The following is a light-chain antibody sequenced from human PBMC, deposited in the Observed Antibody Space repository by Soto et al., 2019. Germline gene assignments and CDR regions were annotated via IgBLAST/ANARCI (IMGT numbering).Light chain of an antibody. J-gene: IGKJ1*01. V-gene: IGKV3-11*01. Sequence: EIVLTQSPATLSLSPGERATLSCRASQSVSSYLAWYQQKPGQAPRLLIYDASNRATGIPARFSGSGSGTGVRRGISSLEPEDFAVYYCQQRSNWPPWTFGQGTKVEIK. CDR1: QSVSSY. CDR3: QQRSNWPPWT. CDR2: DAS.